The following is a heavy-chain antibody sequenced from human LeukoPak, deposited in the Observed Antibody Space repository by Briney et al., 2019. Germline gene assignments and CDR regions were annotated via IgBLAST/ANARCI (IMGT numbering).Heavy chain of an antibody. CDR3: AKDMGLWSGYYYYGMDV. CDR2: ISYDGSKK. Sequence: GGSLRLSCAASGFTFSSYGMHWVRQAPGKGLEWVGVISYDGSKKYYADSVKGRFTISRDNSKNTLYLQMNSLRAEDTAVYYCAKDMGLWSGYYYYGMDVWGQGTTVTVSS. V-gene: IGHV3-30*18. CDR1: GFTFSSYG. D-gene: IGHD3-3*01. J-gene: IGHJ6*02.